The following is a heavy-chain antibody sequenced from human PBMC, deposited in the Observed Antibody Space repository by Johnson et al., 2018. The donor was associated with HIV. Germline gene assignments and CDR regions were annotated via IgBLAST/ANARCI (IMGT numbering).Heavy chain of an antibody. V-gene: IGHV3-20*04. D-gene: IGHD6-6*01. CDR2: INWSGGGT. Sequence: VQLVESGGDVVRPGGSLRISCVASGFKLYEYDVSWVRQVPGKGLEWVSGINWSGGGTAYADSVKGRFTVSSDNAKNSLYLQMNSLRAEDTALYYCARDRGIAARPFRYAFDIWGQGTMVTVSS. J-gene: IGHJ3*02. CDR3: ARDRGIAARPFRYAFDI. CDR1: GFKLYEYD.